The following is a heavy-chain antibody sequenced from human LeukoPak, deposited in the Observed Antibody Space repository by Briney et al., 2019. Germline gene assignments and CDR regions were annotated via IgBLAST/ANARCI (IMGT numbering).Heavy chain of an antibody. CDR2: VYYSGST. J-gene: IGHJ5*02. Sequence: SETLSLTCTVSGYSISSGYYWGWIRQPPGKGLEWIASVYYSGSTFYNPSFKSRVTISIDTSKNQFSLKLNSVTAADTAVYYCVNYYDLWSGYFPWGQGTLVTVSS. CDR3: VNYYDLWSGYFP. V-gene: IGHV4-38-2*02. CDR1: GYSISSGYY. D-gene: IGHD3-3*01.